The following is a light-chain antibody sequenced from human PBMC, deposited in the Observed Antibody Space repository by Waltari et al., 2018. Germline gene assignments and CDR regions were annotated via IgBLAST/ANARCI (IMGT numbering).Light chain of an antibody. Sequence: QSALTQPASVSGSPGQSITISCTGTSRDVASYNFVSYFQQLPGKAPKLMIYDVGNRPSGVSNRFSGSKSGNTASLTISGLQAEDEADYYGSSYTRYSTWVVGTGTKVTVL. CDR3: SSYTRYSTWV. J-gene: IGLJ1*01. CDR2: DVG. V-gene: IGLV2-14*03. CDR1: SRDVASYNF.